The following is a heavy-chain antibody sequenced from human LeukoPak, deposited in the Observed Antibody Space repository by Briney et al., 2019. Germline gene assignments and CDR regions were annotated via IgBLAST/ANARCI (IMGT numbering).Heavy chain of an antibody. J-gene: IGHJ4*02. Sequence: GGSLRLSCAASGFTFSSYWMSWVRQAPGKGLEWVANIKQDGSEKYYVDSVKGRFTISRDNAKNSLYLQMNSLRAEDTAVYYCAREGIMITFDGFDYWAREPWSPSPQ. D-gene: IGHD3-16*01. CDR2: IKQDGSEK. V-gene: IGHV3-7*01. CDR3: AREGIMITFDGFDY. CDR1: GFTFSSYW.